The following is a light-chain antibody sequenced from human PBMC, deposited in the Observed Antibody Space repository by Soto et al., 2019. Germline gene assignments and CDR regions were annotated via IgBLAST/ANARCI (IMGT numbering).Light chain of an antibody. J-gene: IGLJ2*01. CDR2: LNSDGSH. Sequence: QPVLTQSPSAAASLGASVKLTCTLSSGHSSYAIAWHQQQPEKGPRYLMKLNSDGSHSKGDGIPDRFSGSSSGAERYLTISSRQSEDEADYDCQTWGTGSVVFGGGTKLTVL. CDR3: QTWGTGSVV. CDR1: SGHSSYA. V-gene: IGLV4-69*01.